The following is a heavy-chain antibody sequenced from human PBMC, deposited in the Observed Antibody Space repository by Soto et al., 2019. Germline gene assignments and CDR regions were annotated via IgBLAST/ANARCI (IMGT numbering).Heavy chain of an antibody. CDR2: IYSGGST. D-gene: IGHD5-18*01. Sequence: EVQLVESGGGLIQPGGSLRLSCAASGFTVSSNYTSWVRQAPGKGLEWVSVIYSGGSTYYADSVKGRFTISRDNSKNTLYLQMNSLRAEDTAVYYCARDRRGYSYGYLDYWGQGTLVTVSS. J-gene: IGHJ4*02. CDR3: ARDRRGYSYGYLDY. CDR1: GFTVSSNY. V-gene: IGHV3-53*01.